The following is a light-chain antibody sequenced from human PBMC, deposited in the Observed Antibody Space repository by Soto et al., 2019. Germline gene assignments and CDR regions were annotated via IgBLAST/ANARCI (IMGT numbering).Light chain of an antibody. J-gene: IGKJ5*01. CDR3: HQYGTSTIT. Sequence: EIVLTQSPDTLSLSPGGRATLSCRASESVSSSYLAWYQQRPGQAPRLLIYGASSRATGITDRFSGSGSGTDFTLTISRLEPEDFAVYYCHQYGTSTITFGPGTRLEIK. CDR1: ESVSSSY. CDR2: GAS. V-gene: IGKV3-20*01.